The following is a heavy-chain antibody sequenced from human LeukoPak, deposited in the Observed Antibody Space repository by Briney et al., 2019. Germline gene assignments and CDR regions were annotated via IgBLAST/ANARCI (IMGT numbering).Heavy chain of an antibody. CDR1: GFTFSSDS. CDR3: ARWKRDRFDY. V-gene: IGHV3-21*01. D-gene: IGHD1-1*01. J-gene: IGHJ4*02. Sequence: GGSLRLSCAASGFTFSSDSVKWVRQAPGGGLEWVSSIISSSRYIYYRDSVKGRFTISRDKAKNSLYMQMNSLRAVDTAVYYCARWKRDRFDYWGQGTLVTVSS. CDR2: IISSSRYI.